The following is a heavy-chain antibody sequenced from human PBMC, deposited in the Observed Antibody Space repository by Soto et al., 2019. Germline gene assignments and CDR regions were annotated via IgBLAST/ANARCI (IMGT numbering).Heavy chain of an antibody. CDR2: ISVSDVFI. Sequence: VGSLRLSCASSVCNVGAFAVNCVRHSPGKWLEWVAGISVSDVFIYYSDSVRGRFYISRDASENIIYLQMNSLRVDDTALYYCTRETLAGKTGLESWGPGTLVNVSS. CDR1: VCNVGAFA. D-gene: IGHD1-1*01. V-gene: IGHV3-23*01. CDR3: TRETLAGKTGLES. J-gene: IGHJ4*02.